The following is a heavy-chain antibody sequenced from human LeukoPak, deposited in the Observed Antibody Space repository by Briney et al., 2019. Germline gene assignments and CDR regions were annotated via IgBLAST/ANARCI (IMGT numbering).Heavy chain of an antibody. CDR1: GFTFSSYW. Sequence: GGSLRLSCAASGFTFSSYWMSWVRQAPGKGLEWVANIKQDGSEKYYVDSVKGRFTISRENAKNSLYLQMNSLRAEDTAVYYCARVAAAGHFDYWGQGTLVTVSS. V-gene: IGHV3-7*03. D-gene: IGHD6-13*01. CDR3: ARVAAAGHFDY. CDR2: IKQDGSEK. J-gene: IGHJ4*02.